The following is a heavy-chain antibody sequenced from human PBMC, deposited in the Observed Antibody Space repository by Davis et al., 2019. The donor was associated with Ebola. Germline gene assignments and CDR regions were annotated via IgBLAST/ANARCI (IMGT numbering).Heavy chain of an antibody. CDR2: ILFSGGA. J-gene: IGHJ5*02. Sequence: SETLSLTCAISGGSFRGYFWSWIRQSPGKGLEWLGKILFSGGADSKPSLRGRLTISLDKSKNQVSLRLTSVTAADTAVYFCAGASDGAIDHWGQGTLVTVSS. V-gene: IGHV4-34*12. D-gene: IGHD1-26*01. CDR1: GGSFRGYF. CDR3: AGASDGAIDH.